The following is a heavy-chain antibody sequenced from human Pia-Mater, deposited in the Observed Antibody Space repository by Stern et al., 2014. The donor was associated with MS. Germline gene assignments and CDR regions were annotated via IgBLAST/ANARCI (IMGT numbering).Heavy chain of an antibody. D-gene: IGHD3-22*01. CDR2: IYYSGST. V-gene: IGHV4-30-4*01. J-gene: IGHJ4*02. Sequence: QLQLQESGPGLVKPSQTLSLTCTVSGGSISSGDSYWSWLRQPQGKGLEWIGYIYYSGSTYYNPSLKSRVTISVDTSKNQFSLKLSSVTAADTAVYYCARGGEYYDSSGYSLLDYWGQGTLVTVSS. CDR1: GGSISSGDSY. CDR3: ARGGEYYDSSGYSLLDY.